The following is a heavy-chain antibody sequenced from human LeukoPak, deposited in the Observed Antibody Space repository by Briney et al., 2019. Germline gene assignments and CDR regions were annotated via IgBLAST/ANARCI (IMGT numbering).Heavy chain of an antibody. CDR3: AREQPYSYGLFDY. D-gene: IGHD5-18*01. Sequence: PGGSLRLSCAASGFTFSSYGMHWVRQAPGKGLEWVAVIWYDGSNKYYADSVKGRFTISRDNSKNTLYLQMNSLRAEDTAVYYCAREQPYSYGLFDYWGQGTLVTVSS. J-gene: IGHJ4*02. CDR1: GFTFSSYG. V-gene: IGHV3-33*01. CDR2: IWYDGSNK.